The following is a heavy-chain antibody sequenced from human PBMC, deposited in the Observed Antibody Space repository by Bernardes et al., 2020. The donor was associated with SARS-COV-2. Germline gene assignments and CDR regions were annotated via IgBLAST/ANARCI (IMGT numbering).Heavy chain of an antibody. V-gene: IGHV4-31*11. CDR3: AREAAPGPARYSRTRVFDL. CDR2: IYNVGST. D-gene: IGHD2-15*01. Sequence: SETLSLTCAVSGGTISTDGYHWSWIRQHPRKGLEWIGYIYNVGSTYYNPSLRRRAVISLDTSENQFSLKLSSVSAADTAVYYCAREAAPGPARYSRTRVFDLWGQGTLVTVSS. CDR1: GGTISTDGYH. J-gene: IGHJ4*02.